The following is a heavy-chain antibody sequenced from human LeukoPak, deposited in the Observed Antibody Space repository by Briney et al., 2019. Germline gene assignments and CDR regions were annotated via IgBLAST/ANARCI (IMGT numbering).Heavy chain of an antibody. CDR2: IYSGGST. Sequence: GGSLRLSCAASGFTVRSNYMSWVRQPPGKGLEWVSVIYSGGSTYYADPVKGRFTISRDNSKNTLYLQMNSLRAEDTAVYYCARARRDSSGYYYYYYMDVWGKGTTVTVSS. CDR3: ARARRDSSGYYYYYYMDV. CDR1: GFTVRSNY. J-gene: IGHJ6*03. D-gene: IGHD3-22*01. V-gene: IGHV3-53*01.